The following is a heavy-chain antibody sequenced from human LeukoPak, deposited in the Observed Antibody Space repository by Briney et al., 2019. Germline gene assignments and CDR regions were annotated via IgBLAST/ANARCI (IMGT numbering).Heavy chain of an antibody. CDR3: ARRSPTEYYFDY. D-gene: IGHD4-17*01. CDR1: GFTFSSYE. Sequence: GGSLRLSCAASGFTFSSYEMNWVRQAPGKGLEWVSVIYSGGSTYYADSVKGRFTISRDNSKNTLYLQMNSLRAEDTAVYYCARRSPTEYYFDYWGQGTLVTVSS. V-gene: IGHV3-66*04. J-gene: IGHJ4*02. CDR2: IYSGGST.